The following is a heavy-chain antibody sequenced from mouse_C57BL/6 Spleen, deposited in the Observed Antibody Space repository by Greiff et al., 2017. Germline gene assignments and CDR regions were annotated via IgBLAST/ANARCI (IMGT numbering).Heavy chain of an antibody. D-gene: IGHD2-3*01. Sequence: QVQLQQPGAELVKPGASVKLSCKASGYTFTSYWMHWVKQRPGQGLEWIGMIHPNSGSTNYNEKFKSKATLTVDKSSSTAYMQLSSLTSEDSAVYYCARSSFYDGYFYAMDYWCQGTSFTVSS. CDR3: ARSSFYDGYFYAMDY. V-gene: IGHV1-64*01. J-gene: IGHJ4*01. CDR1: GYTFTSYW. CDR2: IHPNSGST.